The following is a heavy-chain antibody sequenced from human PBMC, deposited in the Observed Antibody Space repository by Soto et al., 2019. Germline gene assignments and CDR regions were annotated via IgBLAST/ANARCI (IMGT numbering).Heavy chain of an antibody. CDR2: INPDSGGT. D-gene: IGHD6-19*01. V-gene: IGHV1-2*02. CDR1: GYTFTGYY. J-gene: IGHJ3*02. CDR3: ARGLAVPGPLANDAFDI. Sequence: QVQLVQSGAEVKKPGASVKVSCKASGYTFTGYYVHWVRQAPGQGLEWMGWINPDSGGTNYAQKLQGRVTMTRDTPLTTDCMELSRLTSDDTAVYYCARGLAVPGPLANDAFDIWFQGTMVSVSS.